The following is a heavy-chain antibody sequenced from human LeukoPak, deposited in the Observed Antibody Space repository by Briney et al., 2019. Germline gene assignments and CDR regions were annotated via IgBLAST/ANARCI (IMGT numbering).Heavy chain of an antibody. CDR1: GFTFSGSA. CDR3: TRVAPYYYDSSGSGDY. D-gene: IGHD3-22*01. CDR2: IRSKANSCAT. Sequence: GGSLRLSCAASGFTFSGSATHWVRQASGKGLEWVGRIRSKANSCATAYAASVKGRFTISRDDSKNTAYLQMNSLKTEDTAVYYCTRVAPYYYDSSGSGDYWGQGTLVTVSS. V-gene: IGHV3-73*01. J-gene: IGHJ4*02.